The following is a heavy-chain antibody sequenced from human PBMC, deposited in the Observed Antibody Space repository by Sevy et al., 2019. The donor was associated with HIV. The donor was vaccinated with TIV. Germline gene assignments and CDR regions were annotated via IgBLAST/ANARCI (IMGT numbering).Heavy chain of an antibody. CDR3: ARGMSAFHFFD. Sequence: ASVKVSCKASGYVFTSYYINWVRQAPGQGLEWMGTLNPSRGSISYSQKIQGRVTMTRETSTSTVYMELNSLRSDDTAKYYCARGMSAFHFFDWGQGTLVTVSS. J-gene: IGHJ1*01. CDR1: GYVFTSYY. D-gene: IGHD3-3*02. V-gene: IGHV1-46*01. CDR2: LNPSRGSI.